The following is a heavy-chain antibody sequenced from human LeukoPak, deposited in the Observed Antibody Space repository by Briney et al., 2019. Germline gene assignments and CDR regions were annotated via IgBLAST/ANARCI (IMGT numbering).Heavy chain of an antibody. Sequence: SVKVSCKASGYTFSGSYIHWVRQAPGQGLEWMGGIIPIFDTTHYAHNFQGRVTITAEKSTTTAYMELSSLRSEDTAVYYCARGIWEVRQGVAPLDPFDPWGQGTLVTVSS. CDR3: ARGIWEVRQGVAPLDPFDP. V-gene: IGHV1-69*06. CDR1: GYTFSGSY. CDR2: IIPIFDTT. D-gene: IGHD2-15*01. J-gene: IGHJ5*02.